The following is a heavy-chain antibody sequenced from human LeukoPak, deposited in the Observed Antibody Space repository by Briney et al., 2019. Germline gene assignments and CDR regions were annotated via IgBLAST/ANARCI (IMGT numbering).Heavy chain of an antibody. CDR1: GYIFTSYW. D-gene: IGHD6-6*01. Sequence: GESLKISCKGSGYIFTSYWITWVRQMPGKGLEWMGMIDPTDSYTNYSPSFQGHVTISTDKSIGTAYLQWSSLKASDTAIYDCARRGRSSSNFDFWGQGTLVTVSS. CDR2: IDPTDSYT. V-gene: IGHV5-10-1*01. J-gene: IGHJ4*02. CDR3: ARRGRSSSNFDF.